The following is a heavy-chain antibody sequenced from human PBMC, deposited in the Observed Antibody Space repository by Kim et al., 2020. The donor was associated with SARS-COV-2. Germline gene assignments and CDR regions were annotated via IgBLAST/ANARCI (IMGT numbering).Heavy chain of an antibody. J-gene: IGHJ4*02. CDR2: ISYDGSNK. V-gene: IGHV3-30*04. CDR3: ARLWVVVVAATLDY. CDR1: GFTFSSYA. Sequence: GGSLRLSCAASGFTFSSYAMHWVRQAPGKGLEWVAVISYDGSNKYYADSVKGRFTISRDNSKNTLYLQMNSLRAEDTAVYYCARLWVVVVAATLDYWGQGTLVTVSS. D-gene: IGHD2-15*01.